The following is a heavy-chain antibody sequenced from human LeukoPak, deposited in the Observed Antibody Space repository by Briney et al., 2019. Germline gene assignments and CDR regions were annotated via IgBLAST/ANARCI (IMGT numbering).Heavy chain of an antibody. D-gene: IGHD2-15*01. V-gene: IGHV3-7*01. Sequence: GGSLRLSCAASGFTFSSYWMSWVRQAPGKGLEWVANIKQDGSEKYYVDSVKGRFTISRDNAKNSLYLQMNSLRAEDTAVYYCAREYCSGGSCYPTAYWGQGTLVTVSS. CDR2: IKQDGSEK. CDR3: AREYCSGGSCYPTAY. J-gene: IGHJ4*02. CDR1: GFTFSSYW.